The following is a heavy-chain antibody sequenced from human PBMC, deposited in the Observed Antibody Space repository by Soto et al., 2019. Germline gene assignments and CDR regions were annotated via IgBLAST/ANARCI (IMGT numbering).Heavy chain of an antibody. D-gene: IGHD5-18*01. Sequence: GWSLRLSCAASGFTFSSYAMHWVRQAPGKGLEWVAVISYDGSNKYYADSVKGRFTISRDNSKNTLYLQMNSLRAEDTAVYYCQRDLVDKAMVAHTFDYWGQGTLVTVSS. V-gene: IGHV3-30-3*01. CDR1: GFTFSSYA. J-gene: IGHJ4*02. CDR3: QRDLVDKAMVAHTFDY. CDR2: ISYDGSNK.